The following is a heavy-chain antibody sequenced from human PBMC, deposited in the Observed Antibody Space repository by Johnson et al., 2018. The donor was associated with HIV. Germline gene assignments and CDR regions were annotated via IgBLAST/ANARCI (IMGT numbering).Heavy chain of an antibody. D-gene: IGHD3-10*01. CDR1: GFTFSSYA. V-gene: IGHV3-30-3*01. CDR3: TTALEVRGADAFDI. J-gene: IGHJ3*02. CDR2: ISYDGSNK. Sequence: QVQLVESGGGVVQPGRSLRLSCAASGFTFSSYAMHWVRQAPGKGLEWVAVISYDGSNKYYADSVKGLFTISRDNSKNTLYLQMNSLRAEDTAVYYCTTALEVRGADAFDIWGQGTMVTVSS.